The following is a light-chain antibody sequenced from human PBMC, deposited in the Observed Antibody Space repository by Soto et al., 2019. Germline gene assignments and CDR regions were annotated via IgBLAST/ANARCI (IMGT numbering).Light chain of an antibody. CDR3: QQYGSSSPLT. J-gene: IGKJ1*01. V-gene: IGKV1-5*03. CDR1: QSIRSW. CDR2: KAS. Sequence: DIQMTQSPSTLSASVGDRVTITCRASQSIRSWLAWYQQKPGRAPKLLIYKASSLETGVPSRFSGSGSGTEFTLIICSLQPDDFASYYYQQYGSSSPLTFGQGTKVEIK.